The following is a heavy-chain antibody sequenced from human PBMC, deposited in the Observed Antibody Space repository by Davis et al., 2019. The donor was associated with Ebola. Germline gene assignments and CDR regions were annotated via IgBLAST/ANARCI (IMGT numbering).Heavy chain of an antibody. CDR3: AREKIVVVITEPYYYYYGMDV. Sequence: ASVKVSCKASGYTFTSYYMHWVRQAPGQGLEWMGIINPSGGSTSYAQKFQGRVTMTRDTSTSTVYMELSSLRSEDTAVYYCAREKIVVVITEPYYYYYGMDVWGKGTTVTVSS. V-gene: IGHV1-46*01. J-gene: IGHJ6*04. D-gene: IGHD3-22*01. CDR2: INPSGGST. CDR1: GYTFTSYY.